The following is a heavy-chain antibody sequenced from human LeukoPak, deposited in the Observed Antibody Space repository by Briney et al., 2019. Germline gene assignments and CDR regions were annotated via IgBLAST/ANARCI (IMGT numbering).Heavy chain of an antibody. Sequence: GGSLRLSCTASGFTFGDYAMSWVRQAPGKGLEWVAFIRSKAYGGTTEYAASVKGRFTISRDDSKCIAYLQMNSLKTEDTAVYYCTRDLCSSTSCYAPFDYWGQGTLVTVSS. CDR3: TRDLCSSTSCYAPFDY. CDR2: IRSKAYGGTT. J-gene: IGHJ4*02. V-gene: IGHV3-49*04. D-gene: IGHD2-2*01. CDR1: GFTFGDYA.